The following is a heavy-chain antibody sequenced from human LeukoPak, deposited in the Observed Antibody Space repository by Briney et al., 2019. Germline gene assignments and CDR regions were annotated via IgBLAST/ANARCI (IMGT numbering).Heavy chain of an antibody. D-gene: IGHD3-22*01. V-gene: IGHV5-51*01. CDR3: ARHVGPYYYDSSGYFYPQA. Sequence: GESLKISCKGSGYSFTSYWIGWVRQMPGKGLEWMGIIYPGDSDTRYSPSFQGQFTISADKSISTAYLQWSSLKASDTAMYYCARHVGPYYYDSSGYFYPQAWGQGTLVTVSS. CDR1: GYSFTSYW. CDR2: IYPGDSDT. J-gene: IGHJ5*02.